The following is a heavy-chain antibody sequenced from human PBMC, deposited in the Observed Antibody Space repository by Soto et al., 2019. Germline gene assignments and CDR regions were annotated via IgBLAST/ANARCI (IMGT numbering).Heavy chain of an antibody. CDR3: ARENYGDYGY. D-gene: IGHD4-17*01. Sequence: QVQLVQSGAEVKKPGASVKVSCKASGYTFTTYGISWVRQAPGQGLEWMGWISTYNANTNYAQNLQGRVTMTTDTTTSTAYKELRRLRSDDTAVYYCARENYGDYGYWGQGTLVTVSS. J-gene: IGHJ4*02. CDR1: GYTFTTYG. CDR2: ISTYNANT. V-gene: IGHV1-18*01.